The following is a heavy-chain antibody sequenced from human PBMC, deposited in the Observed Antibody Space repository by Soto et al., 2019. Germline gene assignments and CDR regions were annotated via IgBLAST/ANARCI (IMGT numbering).Heavy chain of an antibody. CDR1: GFTFSSYA. D-gene: IGHD6-13*01. J-gene: IGHJ4*02. Sequence: GGSLRLSCAASGFTFSSYAMSWVRQAPGKGLEWVSAISGSGGSTYYADSVKGRFTISRDNSKNTLYLQMNSLRAEDTAVYYCAKAPGEHSSSWYKYWGQGTLVTVSS. V-gene: IGHV3-23*01. CDR3: AKAPGEHSSSWYKY. CDR2: ISGSGGST.